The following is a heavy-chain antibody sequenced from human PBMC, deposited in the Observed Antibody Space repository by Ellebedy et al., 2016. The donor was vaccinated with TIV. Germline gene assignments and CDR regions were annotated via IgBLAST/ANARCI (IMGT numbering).Heavy chain of an antibody. CDR3: ARERATVTHDYYYYGMDV. D-gene: IGHD4-17*01. CDR1: GYTFTSYG. V-gene: IGHV1-69*06. J-gene: IGHJ6*02. CDR2: IIPIFGTA. Sequence: SVKVSCXASGYTFTSYGISWVRQAPGQGLEWMGGIIPIFGTANYAQKFQGRVTITADKSTSTAYMELSSLRSEDTAVYYCARERATVTHDYYYYGMDVWGQGTTVTVSS.